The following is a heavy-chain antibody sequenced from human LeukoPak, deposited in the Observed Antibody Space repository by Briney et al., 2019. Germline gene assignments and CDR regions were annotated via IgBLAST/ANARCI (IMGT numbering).Heavy chain of an antibody. CDR1: GGSISSYY. D-gene: IGHD2-2*01. CDR3: ARYCSSTSCYPARGHWFDP. V-gene: IGHV4-4*07. Sequence: SETLSLTCTVSGGSISSYYWSWIRQPAGKGLEWIGRIYTSGSTNYNPSLKSRVTMSVDTSKNQFSLKLSSVTAADTAVCYCARYCSSTSCYPARGHWFDPWGQGTLVTVSS. J-gene: IGHJ5*02. CDR2: IYTSGST.